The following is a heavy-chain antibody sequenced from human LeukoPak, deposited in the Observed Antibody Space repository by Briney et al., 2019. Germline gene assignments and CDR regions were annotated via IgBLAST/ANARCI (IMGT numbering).Heavy chain of an antibody. J-gene: IGHJ4*02. D-gene: IGHD1-1*01. CDR3: ARDGWERRGPFDY. CDR2: IYYTGST. CDR1: GGSISSSSDY. Sequence: SETLSLTCTVSGGSISSSSDYWGWIRQPPGKGLEWIGSIYYTGSTYYNPSLKSRVTISVDTSKNQFSLKLSSVTAADTAVYYCARDGWERRGPFDYWGQGTLVTVSS. V-gene: IGHV4-39*07.